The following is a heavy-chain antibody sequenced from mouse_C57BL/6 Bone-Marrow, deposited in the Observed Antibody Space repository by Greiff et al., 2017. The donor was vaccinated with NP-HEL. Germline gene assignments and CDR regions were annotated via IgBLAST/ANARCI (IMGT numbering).Heavy chain of an antibody. CDR1: GYSITSCYY. D-gene: IGHD1-1*01. V-gene: IGHV3-6*01. CDR2: IRYDGSN. J-gene: IGHJ2*01. Sequence: EVKLVESGPGLVKPSQSLSLTCSVTGYSITSCYYWNWFRQFPGNKLEWVGYIRYDGSNNYHPSLKNRIYITRDTTKNQIFLKLNSGTTEDTATYYCARLLRYYFDYWGQGTTLTGSS. CDR3: ARLLRYYFDY.